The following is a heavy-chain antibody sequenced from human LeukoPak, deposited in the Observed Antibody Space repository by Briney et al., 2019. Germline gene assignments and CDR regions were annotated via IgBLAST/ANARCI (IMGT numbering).Heavy chain of an antibody. Sequence: PGGSLRLSCASSGFTFSSYWMSWVRQAPGKGLEWVANIKQDGSEKYYVDSGKGRFTISRDNAKNSLYLQMNSLRAEDTAVYYCATRGNRQPFDYWGQGTPVTVSS. CDR2: IKQDGSEK. CDR3: ATRGNRQPFDY. D-gene: IGHD3-16*01. V-gene: IGHV3-7*01. CDR1: GFTFSSYW. J-gene: IGHJ4*02.